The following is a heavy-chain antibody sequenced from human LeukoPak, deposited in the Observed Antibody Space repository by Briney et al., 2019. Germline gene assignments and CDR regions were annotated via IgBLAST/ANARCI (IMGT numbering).Heavy chain of an antibody. V-gene: IGHV1-8*03. J-gene: IGHJ4*02. CDR3: ARGRQHFWSGGYYFDY. Sequence: ASVKVSCKASGYTFTGYYMHWVRQAPGQGLEWMGWMNPNSGNTGYARKFQGRVTITRNTSISTAYMELSSLRSEDTAVYYCARGRQHFWSGGYYFDYWGQGTLVTVSS. CDR1: GYTFTGYY. CDR2: MNPNSGNT. D-gene: IGHD3-3*02.